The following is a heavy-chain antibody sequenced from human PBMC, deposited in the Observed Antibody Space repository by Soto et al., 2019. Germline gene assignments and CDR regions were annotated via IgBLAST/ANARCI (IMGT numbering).Heavy chain of an antibody. CDR2: IYYSGST. J-gene: IGHJ3*02. D-gene: IGHD2-21*02. CDR3: ARDSALGDSDAFDI. V-gene: IGHV4-31*03. CDR1: GGSISSGGYY. Sequence: TLSLTCTVSGGSISSGGYYWSWIRQHPGKGLEWIGYIYYSGSTYYNPSLKSRVTISVDTSKNQFSLKLSSVTAADTAVYYCARDSALGDSDAFDIWGQGTMVTVSS.